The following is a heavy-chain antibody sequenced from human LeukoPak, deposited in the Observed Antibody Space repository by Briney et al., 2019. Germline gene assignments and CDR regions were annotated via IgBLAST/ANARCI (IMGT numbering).Heavy chain of an antibody. Sequence: PGGSLRLSCAASGFTSIHYAMSWVRPAPGMGLEWVSGISGGSDGTYYADSVKGRFTISRDNSKNTLYLQMNSLRAEDTAIYYCAKGSSGYIYGDYWGQGTLVTVSS. V-gene: IGHV3-23*01. D-gene: IGHD5-18*01. CDR2: ISGGSDGT. CDR3: AKGSSGYIYGDY. J-gene: IGHJ4*02. CDR1: GFTSIHYA.